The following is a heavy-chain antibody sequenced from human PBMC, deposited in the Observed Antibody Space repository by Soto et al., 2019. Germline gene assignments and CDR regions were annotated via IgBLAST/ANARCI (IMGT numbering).Heavy chain of an antibody. Sequence: QVRLVQSGAEVKKPGASVKVSCKISGYTLTELSMHWARQAPGKGLEWMGGFDPVDGETIYAQKVRGRLTKTEDTTTDTAYMELSSLTSEDTAVNYCAAGPAADDELTGSDYGGQGSVVTVSS. D-gene: IGHD1-26*01. J-gene: IGHJ4*02. V-gene: IGHV1-24*01. CDR2: FDPVDGET. CDR3: AAGPAADDELTGSDY. CDR1: GYTLTELS.